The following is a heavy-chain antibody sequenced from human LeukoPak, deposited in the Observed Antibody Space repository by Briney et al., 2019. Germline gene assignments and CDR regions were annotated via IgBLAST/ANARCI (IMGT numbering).Heavy chain of an antibody. CDR1: GYTFTGYY. CDR3: TRAKRVIFDY. Sequence: GASVKVSCKASGYTFTGYYMHWVRQASGQRLEWMGWINPNSGATLYAQKFQGRVTMTRDTSINTAYMELSSLRSDDTAVYYCTRAKRVIFDYWGQGTLVTVSS. V-gene: IGHV1-2*02. J-gene: IGHJ4*02. CDR2: INPNSGAT. D-gene: IGHD1-1*01.